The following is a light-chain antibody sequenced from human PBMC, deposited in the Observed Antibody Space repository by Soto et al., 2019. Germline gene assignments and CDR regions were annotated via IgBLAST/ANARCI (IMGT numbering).Light chain of an antibody. CDR1: RSVSSN. CDR2: GAS. CDR3: QQSNNWPPPT. J-gene: IGKJ4*01. V-gene: IGKV3-15*01. Sequence: EIMMTQSPATLSVSPGERATLSCRASRSVSSNLAWYQQKPGQAPRLLIYGASTRATGIPARFSGSGSGTEFTLTISSLQSEDFAVYYCQQSNNWPPPTFGGGTKVDIK.